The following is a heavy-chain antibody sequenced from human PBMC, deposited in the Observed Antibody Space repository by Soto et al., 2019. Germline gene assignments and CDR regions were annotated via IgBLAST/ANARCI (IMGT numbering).Heavy chain of an antibody. CDR2: IVVGSGNT. CDR1: GFTFTSSA. D-gene: IGHD3-3*01. J-gene: IGHJ5*02. V-gene: IGHV1-58*02. CDR3: AADLNYDFWSGPPNWFDP. Sequence: GASVKVSCKASGFTFTSSAMQWVRQARGQRLEWIGWIVVGSGNTNYAQKFQERVTITRDMSTSTAYMELGSLRSEDTAVYYCAADLNYDFWSGPPNWFDPWGQGTLVTVSS.